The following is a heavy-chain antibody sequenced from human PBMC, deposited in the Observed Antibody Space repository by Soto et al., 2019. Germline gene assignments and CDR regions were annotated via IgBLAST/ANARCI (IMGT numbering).Heavy chain of an antibody. CDR2: IYYSGST. CDR1: CGSISSGDYY. Sequence: PSETLSLTCTVSCGSISSGDYYWSWIRQPPGKGLEWIGYIYYSGSTYYNPSLKSRVTISVDTSKNQFSLKLSSVTAADTAVYYCARVTLASSYGSGSYYNGEYFQHWGQGTLVTVSS. J-gene: IGHJ1*01. V-gene: IGHV4-30-4*01. D-gene: IGHD3-10*01. CDR3: ARVTLASSYGSGSYYNGEYFQH.